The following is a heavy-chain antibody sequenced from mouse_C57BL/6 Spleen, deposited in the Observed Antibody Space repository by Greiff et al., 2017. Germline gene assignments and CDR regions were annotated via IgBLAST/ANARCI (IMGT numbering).Heavy chain of an antibody. Sequence: VQLQQPGAELVRPGSSVKLSCKASGYTFTSYWMDWVKQRPGQGLEWIGNIYPSDSETHYNQKFKDKATLTVDKSSSTVYMQLSSLTSEDAAVYYCARGGNYDGSSYWYFDVWGTGTTVTVAS. CDR1: GYTFTSYW. D-gene: IGHD1-1*01. CDR2: IYPSDSET. J-gene: IGHJ1*03. V-gene: IGHV1-61*01. CDR3: ARGGNYDGSSYWYFDV.